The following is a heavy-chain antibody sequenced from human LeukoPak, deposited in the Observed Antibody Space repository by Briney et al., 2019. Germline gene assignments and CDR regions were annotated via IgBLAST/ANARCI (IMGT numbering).Heavy chain of an antibody. CDR1: GFRVSDYY. J-gene: IGHJ5*02. D-gene: IGHD1-1*01. CDR3: ARDRARNQNGADFDP. Sequence: GGSLRLSCAVSGFRVSDYYMNWVRQAPGKGLEWVGLIRDSGEAFYADFARGRFAISRDESENTLYLQMNSLRVEDTAVYFCARDRARNQNGADFDPGAREPRSLSPQ. CDR2: IRDSGEA. V-gene: IGHV3-66*03.